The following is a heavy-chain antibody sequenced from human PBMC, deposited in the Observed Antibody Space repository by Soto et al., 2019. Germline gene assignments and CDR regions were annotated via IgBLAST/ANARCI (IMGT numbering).Heavy chain of an antibody. J-gene: IGHJ4*02. Sequence: ETLSLTCTVSGGSISSSSYYWGWIRQPPGKGLEWIGSIYYSGSTYYNPSLKSRVTISVDTSKNQFSLKLSSVTAADAAVYYCARYYYDSSGYYYERYFDYWGQGTLVTVSS. V-gene: IGHV4-39*01. D-gene: IGHD3-22*01. CDR3: ARYYYDSSGYYYERYFDY. CDR1: GGSISSSSYY. CDR2: IYYSGST.